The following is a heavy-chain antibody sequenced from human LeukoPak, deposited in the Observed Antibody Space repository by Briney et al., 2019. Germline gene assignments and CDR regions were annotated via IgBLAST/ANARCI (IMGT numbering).Heavy chain of an antibody. CDR1: GFTFSSYG. CDR3: AKDHHSGSYPHFDY. CDR2: IWYDGSNK. J-gene: IGHJ4*02. Sequence: PGGSLRLSCAASGFTFSSYGMHWVRQAPGKGLEWVAVIWYDGSNKYYADSVKGRFTISRDNSKNTLYLQMNSLRAKDTAVYYCAKDHHSGSYPHFDYWGQGTLVTVSS. V-gene: IGHV3-33*06. D-gene: IGHD1-26*01.